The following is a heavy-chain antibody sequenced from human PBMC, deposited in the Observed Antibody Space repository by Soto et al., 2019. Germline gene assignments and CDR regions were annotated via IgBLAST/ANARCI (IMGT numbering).Heavy chain of an antibody. J-gene: IGHJ4*02. Sequence: GGSLRLSCAASGFTFSSYNMNWVRQAPGKGLDWVSYISTSSSTIYYADSVKGRFTISRDNAKNSLYLQMNSLRDEDTAVYYCAREAASSSFVDYWGQGTLVTVSS. V-gene: IGHV3-48*02. CDR3: AREAASSSFVDY. CDR1: GFTFSSYN. CDR2: ISTSSSTI. D-gene: IGHD6-6*01.